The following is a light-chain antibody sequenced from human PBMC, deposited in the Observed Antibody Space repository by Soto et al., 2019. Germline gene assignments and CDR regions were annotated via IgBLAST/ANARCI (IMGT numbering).Light chain of an antibody. V-gene: IGKV3-15*01. Sequence: EIVMTQSPATLSVSPGERATLSCRASQSVSSNLAWYQQKPGQAPRLLIYGASTRATGIPARFSGSGFGTEFTVTISSLQYEDFAVYYCQQYNTWNSFGQGTKLELK. CDR3: QQYNTWNS. CDR2: GAS. CDR1: QSVSSN. J-gene: IGKJ2*03.